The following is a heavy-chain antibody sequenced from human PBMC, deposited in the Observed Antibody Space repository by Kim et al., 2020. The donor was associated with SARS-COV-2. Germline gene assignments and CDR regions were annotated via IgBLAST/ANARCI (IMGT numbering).Heavy chain of an antibody. CDR2: ISSSGSTI. CDR3: ARDQVDTAMVD. V-gene: IGHV3-11*01. J-gene: IGHJ4*02. D-gene: IGHD5-18*01. Sequence: GGSLRLSCAASVFTFSDYYMSWIRQAPGKGLEWVSYISSSGSTIYYADSVKGRFTISRDNAKNSLYLQMNSLRAEDTAVYYCARDQVDTAMVDWGQGTLVTVSS. CDR1: VFTFSDYY.